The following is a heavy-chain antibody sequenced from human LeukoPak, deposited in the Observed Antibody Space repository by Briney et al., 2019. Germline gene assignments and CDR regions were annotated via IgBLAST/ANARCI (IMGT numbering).Heavy chain of an antibody. J-gene: IGHJ3*02. D-gene: IGHD1-26*01. CDR1: GYTFTGYY. Sequence: GASVKVSCKASGYTFTGYYMHWVRQAPGQGLEWMGWINPNSGGTNYAQKFQGRVTMTRDTSISTAYMELSRLRSDDTALYHCAGGRWEPYDAFDIWGQGTMVTVSS. CDR2: INPNSGGT. CDR3: AGGRWEPYDAFDI. V-gene: IGHV1-2*02.